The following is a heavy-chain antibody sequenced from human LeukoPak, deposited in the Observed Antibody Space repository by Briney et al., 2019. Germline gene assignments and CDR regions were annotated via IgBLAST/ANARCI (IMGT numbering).Heavy chain of an antibody. CDR3: AKDGDGYNSAIAY. CDR1: GFTFSSYG. J-gene: IGHJ4*02. D-gene: IGHD5-24*01. CDR2: ISYDGSNK. V-gene: IGHV3-30*18. Sequence: GRSLRLSCAASGFTFSSYGMHWVRQAPGKGLEWVAVISYDGSNKYYADSVKGRFTISRDNSKNTLYLQMNSLRAEDTAVYYCAKDGDGYNSAIAYWGQGTLVTVSS.